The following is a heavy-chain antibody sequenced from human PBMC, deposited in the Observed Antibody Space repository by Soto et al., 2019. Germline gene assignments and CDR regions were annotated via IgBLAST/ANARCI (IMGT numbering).Heavy chain of an antibody. J-gene: IGHJ6*02. D-gene: IGHD6-6*01. CDR1: GFNVSSNY. V-gene: IGHV3-66*01. CDR3: ATMGHSRSPYYYGMGV. CDR2: IYSGGST. Sequence: VGSLRRSCAASGFNVSSNYISWVRQAPGKGLEWVSVIYSGGSTYYADSVKGRFTISRDNSKNTLYLQMNSLRAEDTAVYYCATMGHSRSPYYYGMGVWGQGPTVTVSS.